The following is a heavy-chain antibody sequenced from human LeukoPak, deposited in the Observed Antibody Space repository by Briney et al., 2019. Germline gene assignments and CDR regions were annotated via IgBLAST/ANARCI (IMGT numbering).Heavy chain of an antibody. D-gene: IGHD3-10*01. J-gene: IGHJ5*02. CDR2: VRTKTHGGAP. CDR3: DRVNFRDYRGYTWFEP. V-gene: IGHV3-49*03. Sequence: GGSLRLSCKGSGVTFSDCAVTWFRQTPGKGLEWVGFVRTKTHGGAPETAASVRGRFNVSRDDSAGIAYLQMTSLRTEDTAMYYCDRVNFRDYRGYTWFEPWGQGTLVTVSS. CDR1: GVTFSDCA.